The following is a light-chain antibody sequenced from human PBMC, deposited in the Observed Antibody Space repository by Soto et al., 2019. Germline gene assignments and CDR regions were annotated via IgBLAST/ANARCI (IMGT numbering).Light chain of an antibody. V-gene: IGKV3-15*01. CDR3: QQYNNWPPKYT. Sequence: EIVMTQSPATLSVSPGERATLSCRASQSVSSNLAWYQQKPGQAPRLLIYGASTRATGIPARFSGSGSGTKFTLTISSLRSEDFAVYYCQQYNNWPPKYTFGQGTKLEIK. CDR1: QSVSSN. CDR2: GAS. J-gene: IGKJ2*01.